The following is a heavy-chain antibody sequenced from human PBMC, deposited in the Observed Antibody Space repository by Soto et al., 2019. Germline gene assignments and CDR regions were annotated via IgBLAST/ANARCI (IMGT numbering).Heavy chain of an antibody. Sequence: GGSLRLSCEASEFTFSSYVIHCVRQAPGKGLEWVAVISYDGNDKYYAESVEGRFTLSRDNSKNTLYLQMNSLRAEDTAVYYCARTFYFDRSGMDVWGQGTTVTVSS. J-gene: IGHJ6*02. D-gene: IGHD3-22*01. CDR1: EFTFSSYV. CDR2: ISYDGNDK. CDR3: ARTFYFDRSGMDV. V-gene: IGHV3-30-3*01.